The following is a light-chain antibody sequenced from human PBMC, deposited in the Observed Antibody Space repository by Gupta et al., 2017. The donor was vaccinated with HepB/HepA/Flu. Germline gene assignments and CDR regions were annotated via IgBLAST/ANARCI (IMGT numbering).Light chain of an antibody. CDR3: QRENACPIT. Sequence: ETVMTHSPATLSVSLGDSATLSCRASQNIYSNLAWYQQKPGQYPRLLIYGASTRATGIPARFSGSGSGTXFTLTIXSRHSEDFAVYYCQRENACPITFGXGTKVEVK. J-gene: IGKJ4*01. V-gene: IGKV3-15*01. CDR1: QNIYSN. CDR2: GAS.